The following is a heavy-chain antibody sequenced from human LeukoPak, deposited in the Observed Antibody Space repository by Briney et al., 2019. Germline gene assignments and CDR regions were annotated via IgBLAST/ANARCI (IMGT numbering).Heavy chain of an antibody. CDR1: GYTFTGYY. V-gene: IGHV1-2*06. Sequence: ASVKVSCKASGYTFTGYYMHWVRQAPGQGLEWMGRINPKSGGTNYAQKFQGRVTMTRDTSISTAYMELSRLRSDDTAVYYCAMNDRSYCSGGSCYPLADYWGQGTLVTVSS. CDR3: AMNDRSYCSGGSCYPLADY. CDR2: INPKSGGT. D-gene: IGHD2-15*01. J-gene: IGHJ4*02.